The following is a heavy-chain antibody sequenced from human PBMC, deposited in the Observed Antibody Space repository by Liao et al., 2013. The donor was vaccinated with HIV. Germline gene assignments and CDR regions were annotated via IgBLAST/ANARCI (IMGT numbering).Heavy chain of an antibody. V-gene: IGHV4-59*11. CDR1: GDSIATHD. J-gene: IGHJ3*02. D-gene: IGHD3-3*01. Sequence: QVQLQESGPGLVKTSETLSLSCTVSGDSIATHDWSWIRQPPGKGLEWIAYMYYSGSTNSNPSLKSRVAVSVDTSTNQFFLNLTSVTAADTAVYYCARYYDEEGAFDIWGQGTMVTVSS. CDR3: ARYYDEEGAFDI. CDR2: MYYSGST.